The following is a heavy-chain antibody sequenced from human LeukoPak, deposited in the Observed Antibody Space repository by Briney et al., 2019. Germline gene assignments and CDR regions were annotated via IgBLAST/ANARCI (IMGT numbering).Heavy chain of an antibody. CDR2: ISSSSSYI. J-gene: IGHJ4*02. V-gene: IGHV3-21*01. CDR1: GLTFSGYS. D-gene: IGHD3-10*01. Sequence: PGGSLRLSCAASGLTFSGYSMNWVRQPPGKWMEWVSSISSSSSYIYYADSGKGRFTISRDNGKNSLYLQLNSLRAEDTAVYYCASSFMVRGNWGQGTLVTVSS. CDR3: ASSFMVRGN.